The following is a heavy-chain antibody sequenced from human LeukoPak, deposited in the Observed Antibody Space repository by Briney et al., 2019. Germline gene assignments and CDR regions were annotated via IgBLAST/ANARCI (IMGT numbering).Heavy chain of an antibody. CDR3: ARDAGGDTAMALNWFDP. CDR1: GGTFSSYA. Sequence: GASVKVSCKASGGTFSSYAISWVRQAPGQGLEWMGGIIPIFGTANYAQKFQGRVTITADESTSTAYMELSSLRSEDTAVYYCARDAGGDTAMALNWFDPWGQGTLVTVSS. J-gene: IGHJ5*02. D-gene: IGHD5-18*01. CDR2: IIPIFGTA. V-gene: IGHV1-69*13.